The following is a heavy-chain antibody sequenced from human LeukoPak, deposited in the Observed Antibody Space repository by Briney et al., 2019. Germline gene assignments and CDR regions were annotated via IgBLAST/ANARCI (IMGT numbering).Heavy chain of an antibody. J-gene: IGHJ6*03. CDR3: ARVGINGYDSYYYYYYMDV. CDR2: IYYSGST. CDR1: GGSISSHY. V-gene: IGHV4-59*11. Sequence: PSETLSLTCTVSGGSISSHYWSWIRQPPGKGLEWIGYIYYSGSTNYNPSLKSRVTISVDTSKNQFSLKLSSVTAADTAVYYCARVGINGYDSYYYYYYMDVWGKGTTVTVSS. D-gene: IGHD5-12*01.